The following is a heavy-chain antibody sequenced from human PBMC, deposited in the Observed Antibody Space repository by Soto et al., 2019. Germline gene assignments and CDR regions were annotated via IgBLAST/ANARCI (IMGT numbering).Heavy chain of an antibody. CDR1: GFTFSSYT. V-gene: IGHV3-21*01. CDR3: ARDPAYYGNYFDF. J-gene: IGHJ4*02. Sequence: GGSLRLSCAASGFTFSSYTLNWVRQAPGKGLEWVSSISSGSSFIYYGDSVKGRFTVSRDNSKDSVYLQMSSLRAEDTALYYCARDPAYYGNYFDFWGQGTLVTVSS. D-gene: IGHD3-22*01. CDR2: ISSGSSFI.